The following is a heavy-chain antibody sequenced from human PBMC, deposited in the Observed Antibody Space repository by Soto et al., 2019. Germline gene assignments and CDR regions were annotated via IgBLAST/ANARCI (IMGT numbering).Heavy chain of an antibody. CDR1: GGSISSGDYY. D-gene: IGHD4-17*01. Sequence: QVQLQESGPGLVKPSQTLSLTCTVSGGSISSGDYYWSWIRQPPGKGLEWIGYIYYSGSTYYNPSLKSRVTISVDTSKNQFSLKLSSVTAADTAVYYCARGPIIYGDQSYYFDYWGQGTLVTVSS. J-gene: IGHJ4*02. V-gene: IGHV4-30-4*01. CDR2: IYYSGST. CDR3: ARGPIIYGDQSYYFDY.